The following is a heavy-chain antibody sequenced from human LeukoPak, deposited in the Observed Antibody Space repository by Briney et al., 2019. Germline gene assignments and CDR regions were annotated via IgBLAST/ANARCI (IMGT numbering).Heavy chain of an antibody. CDR1: GGSISSGGYS. D-gene: IGHD2-2*02. J-gene: IGHJ3*02. V-gene: IGHV4-30-2*01. CDR2: IYHSGST. CDR3: AREQDCSSTSCYSRGSAFDI. Sequence: PSQTLSLTCAVSGGSISSGGYSWSWIRQPPGKGLEWIGYIYHSGSTYYNPSLKSRVTISVDRSKNQFSLKLSSVTAADTAVYYCAREQDCSSTSCYSRGSAFDIWGQGTMVTVSS.